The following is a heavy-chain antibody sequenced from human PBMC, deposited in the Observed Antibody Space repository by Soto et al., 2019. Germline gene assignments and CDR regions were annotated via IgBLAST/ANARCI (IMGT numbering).Heavy chain of an antibody. CDR1: GGTFSSYA. CDR3: AREGNIVVVPAAIEGTGQWVIFDP. Sequence: QVQLVQSGAEVKKPGSSVKVSCKASGGTFSSYAISWVRQAPGQGLEWMGGIIPIFGTANYAQKFQGRVTITADKSTSTAYMELSSLRSEDTAVYYCAREGNIVVVPAAIEGTGQWVIFDPWGQGTLVTVSS. D-gene: IGHD2-2*02. V-gene: IGHV1-69*06. CDR2: IIPIFGTA. J-gene: IGHJ5*02.